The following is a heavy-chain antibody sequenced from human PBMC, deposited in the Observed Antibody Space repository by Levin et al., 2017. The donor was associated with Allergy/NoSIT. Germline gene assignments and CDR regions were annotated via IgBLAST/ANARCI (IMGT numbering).Heavy chain of an antibody. Sequence: GESLKISCKASGYTFTSYYMHWVRQAPGQGLEWMGIINPSGGSTSYAQKFQGRVTMTRDTSTSTVYMELSSLRSEDTAVYYCARGLLWFGQYYYYGMDGWGQGTTVTVSS. D-gene: IGHD3-10*01. J-gene: IGHJ6*02. CDR2: INPSGGST. CDR1: GYTFTSYY. V-gene: IGHV1-46*01. CDR3: ARGLLWFGQYYYYGMDG.